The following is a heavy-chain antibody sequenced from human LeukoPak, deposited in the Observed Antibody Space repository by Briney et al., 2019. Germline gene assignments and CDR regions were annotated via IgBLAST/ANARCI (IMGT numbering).Heavy chain of an antibody. CDR2: ISAYNGNT. CDR3: ARIDIVVVPAAIDYYYYGMDV. Sequence: ASVKVSCKASGGTFSSYAISWVRQAPGQGLEWMGWISAYNGNTNYAQKLQGRVTMITDTSTSTAYMELRSLRSDDTAVYYCARIDIVVVPAAIDYYYYGMDVWGQGTTVTVSS. J-gene: IGHJ6*02. V-gene: IGHV1-18*01. CDR1: GGTFSSYA. D-gene: IGHD2-2*01.